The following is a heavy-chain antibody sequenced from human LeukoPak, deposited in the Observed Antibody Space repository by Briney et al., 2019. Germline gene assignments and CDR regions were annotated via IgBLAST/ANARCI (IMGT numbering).Heavy chain of an antibody. J-gene: IGHJ4*02. D-gene: IGHD3-10*01. CDR2: ISGSAITT. CDR3: TKDQRFGDLDDY. V-gene: IGHV3-23*01. CDR1: GFTFSNYA. Sequence: GGSLRLSCTTSGFTFSNYAMSWVRQAPGKGLEWVSSISGSAITTYYADSVKGRFAISRDNSKNTLYLQMTSLRAEDTAVYYCTKDQRFGDLDDYRGQGTLVTVSS.